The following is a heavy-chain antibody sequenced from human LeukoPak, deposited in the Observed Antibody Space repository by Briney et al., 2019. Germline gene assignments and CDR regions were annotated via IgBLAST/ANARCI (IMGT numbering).Heavy chain of an antibody. D-gene: IGHD4-11*01. J-gene: IGHJ4*02. Sequence: ASVKVSCKASGYIFTSFYMHWVRQAPGQGLEWMGIINPSGGSTSYSQKFQGRVTMARDTSTSTVFMELSSLRSEDTAVYYCARDAIVRDYSNSDYWGQGTLVTVSS. CDR1: GYIFTSFY. CDR2: INPSGGST. CDR3: ARDAIVRDYSNSDY. V-gene: IGHV1-46*01.